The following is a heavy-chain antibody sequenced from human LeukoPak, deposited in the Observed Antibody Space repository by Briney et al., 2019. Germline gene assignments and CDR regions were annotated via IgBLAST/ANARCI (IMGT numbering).Heavy chain of an antibody. CDR2: IDEDGRSA. CDR3: ARGLSGGYYYLAH. J-gene: IGHJ4*02. V-gene: IGHV3-74*01. Sequence: PGGSLRLSCAASGFTFSSCWMHWVRQAPGKGLVWVSRIDEDGRSAAYAESVQGRFIISRDNAKNTLYLQMDSLRAEDSAVYYCARGLSGGYYYLAHWGQGTLVTVSS. D-gene: IGHD2-2*03. CDR1: GFTFSSCW.